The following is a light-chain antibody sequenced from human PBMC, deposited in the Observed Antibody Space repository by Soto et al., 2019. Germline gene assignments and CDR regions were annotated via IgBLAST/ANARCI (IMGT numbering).Light chain of an antibody. CDR1: SSDVGGYNY. Sequence: QSVLTPPPSASGSPGQSGAISCTGASSDVGGYNYVSWYQQHPGKAPKLMIYQVSTRPPGVPDRFSGSKSGSTASLTVSGLQAEDEADYYCSSYAGSNIYVFGTGTKVTVL. J-gene: IGLJ1*01. CDR2: QVS. V-gene: IGLV2-8*01. CDR3: SSYAGSNIYV.